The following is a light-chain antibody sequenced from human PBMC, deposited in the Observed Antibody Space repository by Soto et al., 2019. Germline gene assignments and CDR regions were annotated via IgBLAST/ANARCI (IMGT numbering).Light chain of an antibody. Sequence: DIQMTQSPSTLSASVGDRVTITCRASQSISGWLAWYQQKPGKAPKLLIYDVSFFETGVPSRFSGSGSGTEFTLTISSLQPDDFATYYCQQYDRYSPYTFGQGTKLEIK. V-gene: IGKV1-5*01. CDR3: QQYDRYSPYT. CDR1: QSISGW. J-gene: IGKJ2*01. CDR2: DVS.